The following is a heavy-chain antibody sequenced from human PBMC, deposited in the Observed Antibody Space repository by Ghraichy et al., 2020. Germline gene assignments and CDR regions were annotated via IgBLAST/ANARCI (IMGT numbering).Heavy chain of an antibody. J-gene: IGHJ4*02. Sequence: SQTISLTCTVSGGSISSYYWSWIRQPPGKGLEWIGYIYTSGSTNYNPSLKSRVTISVDTSKNQFSLKLSSVTAADTAVYYCARQHRGYSYLDYWGQGTLVTVSS. V-gene: IGHV4-4*09. D-gene: IGHD5-18*01. CDR3: ARQHRGYSYLDY. CDR1: GGSISSYY. CDR2: IYTSGST.